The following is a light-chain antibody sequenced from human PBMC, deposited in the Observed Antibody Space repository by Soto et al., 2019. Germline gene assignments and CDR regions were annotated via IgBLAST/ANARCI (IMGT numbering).Light chain of an antibody. J-gene: IGKJ1*01. CDR1: QSISSSS. CDR3: QQHGSDRWT. CDR2: GAS. Sequence: EIVLTQSPGTLSLSPGERATLSCTASQSISSSSLAWYQQKPGQAPRLLICGASNRAPGVPDRFTGGGSGTDFTLTISTLEPEDFAVYFCQQHGSDRWTFGQGTRVEIK. V-gene: IGKV3-20*01.